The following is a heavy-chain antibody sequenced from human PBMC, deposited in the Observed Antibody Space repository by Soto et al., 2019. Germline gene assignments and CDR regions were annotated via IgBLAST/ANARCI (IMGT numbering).Heavy chain of an antibody. V-gene: IGHV3-33*01. CDR3: ARDRITMVRGVPAGMDV. CDR2: IWYDGSNK. CDR1: GFTFSSYG. Sequence: QVQLVESGGGVVQPGRSLRLSCAASGFTFSSYGMHWVRQAPGKGLEWVAVIWYDGSNKYYADSVKGRFTISRDNSKNTLYLQMNGLRAEDTAVYYCARDRITMVRGVPAGMDVWGQGTTVTVSS. J-gene: IGHJ6*02. D-gene: IGHD3-10*01.